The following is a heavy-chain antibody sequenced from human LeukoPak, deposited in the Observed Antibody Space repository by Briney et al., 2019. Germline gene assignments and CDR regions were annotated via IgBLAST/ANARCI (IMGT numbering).Heavy chain of an antibody. D-gene: IGHD6-19*01. V-gene: IGHV4-59*01. CDR1: GGSISSYD. Sequence: SGTLSLTCTVSGGSISSYDWSWLRPPPGKGLEWIGYIYYSGSTNYTPSLKSRVTISVDTSKNQFSLKLSSVTAAGAAVYYCARGIAVAGWFDYWGQGTLVTVSS. CDR2: IYYSGST. CDR3: ARGIAVAGWFDY. J-gene: IGHJ4*02.